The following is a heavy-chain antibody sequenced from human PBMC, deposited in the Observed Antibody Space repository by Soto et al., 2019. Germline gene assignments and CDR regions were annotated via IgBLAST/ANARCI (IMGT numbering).Heavy chain of an antibody. V-gene: IGHV3-30-3*01. CDR2: ILYDGSNK. Sequence: QVQLVESGGGVVQPGRSLRLSCAASGFTFSSYAIHWVRQAPGKGLEWVAAILYDGSNKYYADSEKGRFTISRDNSKNTLYLQMNSLRAEDTAGYYCAREDTGSFDYWGQGTLVTVSS. CDR1: GFTFSSYA. D-gene: IGHD2-8*02. CDR3: AREDTGSFDY. J-gene: IGHJ4*02.